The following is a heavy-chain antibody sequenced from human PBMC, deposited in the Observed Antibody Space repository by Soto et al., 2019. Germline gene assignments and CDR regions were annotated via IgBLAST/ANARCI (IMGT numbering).Heavy chain of an antibody. Sequence: QVQLVQSGAEVKKPGASVKVSCKASGYTFTSYYMHWVRQAPGQGLEWMGIINPSGGSTSYAQKFQGRVTMTRDTSTSTVYMELSSLRSEDTAVYYCARGYSSSWTGQTDYYYYGMDVWGQGTTVTVSS. D-gene: IGHD6-13*01. V-gene: IGHV1-46*01. CDR1: GYTFTSYY. J-gene: IGHJ6*02. CDR3: ARGYSSSWTGQTDYYYYGMDV. CDR2: INPSGGST.